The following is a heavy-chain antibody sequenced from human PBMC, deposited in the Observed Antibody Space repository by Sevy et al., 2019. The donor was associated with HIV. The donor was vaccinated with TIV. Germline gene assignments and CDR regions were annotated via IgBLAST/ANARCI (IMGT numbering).Heavy chain of an antibody. Sequence: GGSLRLSCAASGFTFSSYGMHWVRQAPGKGLEWVAVIWYDGSNKYYADSVKSRFTISRDNSKNTLYLQMNSLRAEDTAVYYCAGGDGSYFDDWGQGTLVTVSS. V-gene: IGHV3-33*01. CDR2: IWYDGSNK. CDR1: GFTFSSYG. CDR3: AGGDGSYFDD. D-gene: IGHD1-1*01. J-gene: IGHJ4*02.